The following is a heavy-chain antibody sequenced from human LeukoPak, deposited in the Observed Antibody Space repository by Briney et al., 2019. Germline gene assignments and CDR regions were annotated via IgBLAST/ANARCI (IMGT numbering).Heavy chain of an antibody. CDR3: ARGVWIVGATLDYYYYMDV. D-gene: IGHD1-26*01. CDR1: GGSISSGSYY. Sequence: PSETLSLTCTVSGGSISSGSYYWSWIRQPAGKGLEWIGRIYTSGSTNYNPSLKSRVTISVDTSKNQFSLKLSSVTAADTAVYYCARGVWIVGATLDYYYYMDVWGKGTTVTVSS. CDR2: IYTSGST. V-gene: IGHV4-61*02. J-gene: IGHJ6*03.